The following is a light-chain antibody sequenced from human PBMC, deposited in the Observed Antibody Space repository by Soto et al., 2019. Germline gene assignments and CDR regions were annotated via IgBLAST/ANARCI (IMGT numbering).Light chain of an antibody. CDR2: DAS. Sequence: EIVLTQSPATLSLSPGERATLSCRASQSVTRYLAWYQQKPGQAPRLLIYDASKRATGVPARFSGSGSGTDFTLTISSLEPEDCAVYYCQQRSDWPPLFGGGTKVEIK. J-gene: IGKJ4*01. CDR1: QSVTRY. CDR3: QQRSDWPPL. V-gene: IGKV3-11*01.